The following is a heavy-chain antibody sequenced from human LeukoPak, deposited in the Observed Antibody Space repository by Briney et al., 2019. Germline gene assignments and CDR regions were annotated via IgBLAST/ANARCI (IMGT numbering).Heavy chain of an antibody. Sequence: GASVKVSCKASGGTFSSYAISWVRQAPGQGLEWMGRIIPILGIANYAQKFQGRVTITADKSTSTAYMELSSLRSEDTAVYYCAVPRGVVPAAILDYYCYGMDVWGQGTTVTVSS. CDR2: IIPILGIA. CDR1: GGTFSSYA. D-gene: IGHD2-2*02. V-gene: IGHV1-69*04. J-gene: IGHJ6*02. CDR3: AVPRGVVPAAILDYYCYGMDV.